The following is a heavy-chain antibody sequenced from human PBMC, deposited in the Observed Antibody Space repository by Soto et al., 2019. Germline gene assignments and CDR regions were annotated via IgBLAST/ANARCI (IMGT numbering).Heavy chain of an antibody. CDR3: AREDMSGTYYFDY. D-gene: IGHD1-26*01. Sequence: QVQLQDSGPGLVKPSETLSLTCTVSGAPVSSETHFWTWIRQPPGKGLEWIGYMYYSGITNSNPALKSRVTLSVDRSRNPFSLSLNSVTAADTAVYYCAREDMSGTYYFDYWGPGMQVTVSS. J-gene: IGHJ4*02. CDR2: MYYSGIT. CDR1: GAPVSSETHF. V-gene: IGHV4-61*01.